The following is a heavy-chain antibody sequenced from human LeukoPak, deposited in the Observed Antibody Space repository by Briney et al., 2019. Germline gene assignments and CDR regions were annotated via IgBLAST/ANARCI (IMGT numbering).Heavy chain of an antibody. J-gene: IGHJ6*02. CDR2: ISAYNGST. Sequence: ASVKVSCKASGYTFTSYGISWVRQAPGQGLEWMGWISAYNGSTNYAQKLQGRVTMTTDTSTSTAYMELSSLRSEDTAVYYCARGPNNYYGSGSYYYYYYGMDVWGQGTTVTVSS. V-gene: IGHV1-18*01. CDR1: GYTFTSYG. CDR3: ARGPNNYYGSGSYYYYYYGMDV. D-gene: IGHD3-10*01.